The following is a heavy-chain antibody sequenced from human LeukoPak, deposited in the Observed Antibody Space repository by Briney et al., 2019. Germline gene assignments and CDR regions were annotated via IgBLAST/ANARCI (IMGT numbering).Heavy chain of an antibody. V-gene: IGHV3-48*04. CDR2: ISSSGSTI. J-gene: IGHJ3*02. Sequence: GGSLRLSCAASGSTFSSYSMNWVRQAPGKGLEWVSYISSSGSTIYYADSVKGRFTISRDNAKNSLYLQMNSLRAEDTAVYYCARVPSYENAFDIWGQGTMVTVSS. CDR1: GSTFSSYS. D-gene: IGHD2-21*01. CDR3: ARVPSYENAFDI.